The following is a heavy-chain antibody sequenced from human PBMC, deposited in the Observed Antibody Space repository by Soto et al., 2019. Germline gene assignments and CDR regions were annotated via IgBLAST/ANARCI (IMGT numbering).Heavy chain of an antibody. CDR2: IRSKANNYAT. CDR1: GFTFSGSS. V-gene: IGHV3-73*01. CDR3: TANDHDDHTNFDQ. J-gene: IGHJ4*02. Sequence: EVQLVESGGGLVQPGGSLKLSCAASGFTFSGSSMHWVRRASGQGLEWVGRIRSKANNYATAYAASVKGRFTISRDDSKNTAYLQMNSLKAEDTAVYYCTANDHDDHTNFDQWGQGTLVTVSS. D-gene: IGHD3-16*01.